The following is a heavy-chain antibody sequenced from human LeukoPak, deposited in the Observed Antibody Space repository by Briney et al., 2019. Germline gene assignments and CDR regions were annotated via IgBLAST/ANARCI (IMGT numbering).Heavy chain of an antibody. Sequence: QAPGQXLEWMGGXIPIFGTANYAQKFQGRVTITADESTSTAYMELSSLRSEDTAVYYCARASYSSGWYEPYYYYGMGVWGQGTTVTVSS. V-gene: IGHV1-69*01. J-gene: IGHJ6*02. CDR3: ARASYSSGWYEPYYYYGMGV. CDR2: XIPIFGTA. D-gene: IGHD6-19*01.